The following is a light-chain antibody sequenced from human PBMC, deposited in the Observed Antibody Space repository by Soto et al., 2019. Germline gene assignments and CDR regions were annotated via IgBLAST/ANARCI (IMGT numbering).Light chain of an antibody. CDR1: SSNIGSNT. CDR2: SNN. CDR3: AAWDDSLNGYWV. V-gene: IGLV1-44*01. Sequence: QSVLTQPPSASGTPGQRVTISCSGSSSNIGSNTVNWYQQLPGTATKLLIYSNNQRPSGVPDRFSGSKSGTSASLAISGLQSEDEADYYCAAWDDSLNGYWVFGGGTKLTVL. J-gene: IGLJ3*02.